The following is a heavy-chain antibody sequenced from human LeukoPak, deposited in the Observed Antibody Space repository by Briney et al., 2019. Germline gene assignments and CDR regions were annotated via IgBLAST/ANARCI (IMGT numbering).Heavy chain of an antibody. CDR2: FHPEDGAP. CDR3: AAVRTGPQDFYDDTATRNPFDY. Sequence: AAVRVSCKVSGRTLTQLSIHWVRQAPGKGLEWMGDFHPEDGAPNFAQNFQGRISMTEDTSIDTAYLDLTSLTSDDTAVYFCAAVRTGPQDFYDDTATRNPFDYWGQGTLVIVSS. D-gene: IGHD5-18*01. CDR1: GRTLTQLS. V-gene: IGHV1-24*01. J-gene: IGHJ4*02.